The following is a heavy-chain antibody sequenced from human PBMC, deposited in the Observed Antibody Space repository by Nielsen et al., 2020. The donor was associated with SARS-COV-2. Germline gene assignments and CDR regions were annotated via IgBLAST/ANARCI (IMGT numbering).Heavy chain of an antibody. CDR3: ARHVISHDYGDYVAQAYYYYGMDV. Sequence: VRQMPGKGLEWMGRIDPSDSYTNYSPSFQGHVTISAGKSISTAYLQWSSLKASDTAMYYCARHVISHDYGDYVAQAYYYYGMDVWGQGTTVTVSS. J-gene: IGHJ6*02. V-gene: IGHV5-10-1*01. CDR2: IDPSDSYT. D-gene: IGHD4-17*01.